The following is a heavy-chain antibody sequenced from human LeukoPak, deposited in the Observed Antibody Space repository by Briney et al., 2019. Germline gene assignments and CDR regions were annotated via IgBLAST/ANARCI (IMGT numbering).Heavy chain of an antibody. V-gene: IGHV3-73*01. J-gene: IGHJ6*02. CDR1: GFTFSGSA. CDR2: NRSKANSYAT. Sequence: GGSLRLSCAASGFTFSGSAMHWVRQASGKGLEWVGRNRSKANSYATAYAASVKGRFTISRDDSKNTAYLQMNSLKTEDTAVYYCTRQAYYYDSSHMDVWGQGTTVTVSS. D-gene: IGHD3-22*01. CDR3: TRQAYYYDSSHMDV.